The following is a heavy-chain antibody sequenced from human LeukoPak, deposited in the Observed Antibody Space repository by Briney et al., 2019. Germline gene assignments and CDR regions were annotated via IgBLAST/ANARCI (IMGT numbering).Heavy chain of an antibody. CDR3: ARDFAIVVGATDY. CDR2: IKQDGSEK. V-gene: IGHV3-7*01. D-gene: IGHD1-26*01. J-gene: IGHJ4*02. CDR1: GFTFSSYW. Sequence: GGSLRLSCAASGFTFSSYWMTWLRQAPGKGLEWVANIKQDGSEKFYVDSVKGRFTISRDNAKSSLYLQMNSLRVEDTAVYYCARDFAIVVGATDYWGQGTLVTVSS.